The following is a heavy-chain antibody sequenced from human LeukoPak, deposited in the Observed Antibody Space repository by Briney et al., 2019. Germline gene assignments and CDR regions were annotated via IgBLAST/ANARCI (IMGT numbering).Heavy chain of an antibody. V-gene: IGHV3-30*18. CDR2: ISYDGSNT. Sequence: GGSLRLSSAASGFTFSNYGMHWVRQAPGKGLEWVAVISYDGSNTFYADSVKGRFTISRDNSKNTLYLQVNSLRAEDTAVYYCAKDPHSSGWYFTAFDYWGQGTLVTVSS. CDR3: AKDPHSSGWYFTAFDY. CDR1: GFTFSNYG. D-gene: IGHD6-19*01. J-gene: IGHJ4*02.